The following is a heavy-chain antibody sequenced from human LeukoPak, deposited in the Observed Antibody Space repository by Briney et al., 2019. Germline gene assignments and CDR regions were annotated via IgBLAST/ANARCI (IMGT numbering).Heavy chain of an antibody. J-gene: IGHJ4*02. CDR3: ARESTYYYDSSGSFDY. D-gene: IGHD3-22*01. V-gene: IGHV3-7*01. CDR2: IKQDGSEK. CDR1: GFTFSSYW. Sequence: PGGSLRLSCAASGFTFSSYWMSWVHQAPGKGLEWVANIKQDGSEKYYVDSVKGRFTISRDNAKNSLYLQMNSLRAEDTAVYYCARESTYYYDSSGSFDYWGQGTLVTVSS.